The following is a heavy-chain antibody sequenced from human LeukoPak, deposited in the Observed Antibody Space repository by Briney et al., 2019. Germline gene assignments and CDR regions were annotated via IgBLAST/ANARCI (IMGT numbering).Heavy chain of an antibody. V-gene: IGHV1-2*02. D-gene: IGHD5-12*01. Sequence: ASVKVSCKASGYTLTGYYMHWVRQAPGQGPEWMGWISPNSGDTNYAQKFQGRVTMTRDASISTAYLDLSSLRSDDTAVYYCARDWYRAYDYWGQGTLVTVSS. CDR3: ARDWYRAYDY. CDR2: ISPNSGDT. J-gene: IGHJ4*02. CDR1: GYTLTGYY.